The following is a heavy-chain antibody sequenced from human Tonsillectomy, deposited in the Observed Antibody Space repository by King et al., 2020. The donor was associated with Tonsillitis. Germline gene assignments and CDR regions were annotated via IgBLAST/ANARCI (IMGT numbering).Heavy chain of an antibody. Sequence: VQLVESGGGLVQPGGSLRLSCAASGFSFTSYAMSWVRQAPGKGLEWVSVISGNVDHTYYADPVKGRFTISRDNSNNTLYLEMNSQRGEDTALYYCATLGAYSDSSGYRYYFEFWGQGTLVTVSS. J-gene: IGHJ4*02. V-gene: IGHV3-23*04. D-gene: IGHD3-22*01. CDR3: ATLGAYSDSSGYRYYFEF. CDR1: GFSFTSYA. CDR2: ISGNVDHT.